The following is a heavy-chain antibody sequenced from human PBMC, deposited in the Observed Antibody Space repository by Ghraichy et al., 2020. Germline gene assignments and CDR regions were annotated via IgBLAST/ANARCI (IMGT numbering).Heavy chain of an antibody. J-gene: IGHJ6*02. CDR3: SRGYSSGWAQYYYYYYGMDV. CDR2: INHSGST. V-gene: IGHV4-34*01. Sequence: SETLSLTCAVYGGSFSGYYWSWIRQPPGKGLEWIGEINHSGSTNYNPSLKSQVTISVDTSKNQFSLMLSSVTAADTAVYFCSRGYSSGWAQYYYYYYGMDVWGQGTTVTVSS. CDR1: GGSFSGYY. D-gene: IGHD6-19*01.